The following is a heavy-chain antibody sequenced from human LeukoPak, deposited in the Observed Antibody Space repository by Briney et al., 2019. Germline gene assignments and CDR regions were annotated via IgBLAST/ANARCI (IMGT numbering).Heavy chain of an antibody. J-gene: IGHJ4*02. CDR1: GVSISSRSSF. Sequence: PSETLSLTCTVSGVSISSRSSFWTWIRQSPGKGLEWIGEIDNNGITNYNPSLKSRVTMSVDTTRKRFSLRLTSESAADTGVYYCARGGGGAKAFYFDYWGQGSLVTVSS. V-gene: IGHV4-39*01. D-gene: IGHD1-26*01. CDR2: IDNNGIT. CDR3: ARGGGGAKAFYFDY.